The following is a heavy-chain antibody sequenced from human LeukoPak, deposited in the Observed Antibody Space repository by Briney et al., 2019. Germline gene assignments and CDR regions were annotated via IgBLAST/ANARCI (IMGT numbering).Heavy chain of an antibody. V-gene: IGHV3-30*18. J-gene: IGHJ3*02. CDR3: AKALDYDIFSEAFDI. CDR2: ISYDGSNK. Sequence: PGGSLRLSCAASGFPFSSYWMHWVRQAPGKGLEWVAVISYDGSNKYYADSVKGRFTISRDNSKNTLYLQMNSLRAEDTAVYYCAKALDYDIFSEAFDIWGQGTMVTVSS. CDR1: GFPFSSYW. D-gene: IGHD3-9*01.